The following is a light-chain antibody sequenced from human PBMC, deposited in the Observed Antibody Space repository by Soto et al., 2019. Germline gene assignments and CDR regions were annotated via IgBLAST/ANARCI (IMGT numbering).Light chain of an antibody. V-gene: IGKV1-5*03. J-gene: IGKJ5*01. CDR3: QQYNNWLPIT. CDR1: DNIGPW. Sequence: DIQMTQSPSTLSASIGDRVAITCRASDNIGPWVAWYQQKPGKAPKLLIYKAATLETGAPSRFAGSGSGTGFTLTISSLQSEDFAVYYCQQYNNWLPITFGQGTRLEI. CDR2: KAA.